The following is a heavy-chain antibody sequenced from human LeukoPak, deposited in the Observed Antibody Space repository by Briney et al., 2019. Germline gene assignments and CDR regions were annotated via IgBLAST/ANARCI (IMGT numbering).Heavy chain of an antibody. CDR3: ARHVIESEQLVRNYYYYMDV. J-gene: IGHJ6*03. V-gene: IGHV5-51*01. CDR1: GYSFTSYW. Sequence: GASLQISCQGSGYSFTSYWIGWVRQLPGKGLEWMGIIYPGDSDTRYSPSFQGQVTISADKSISTAYLQCSSLKASDTAMYYCARHVIESEQLVRNYYYYMDVWGKGTTVTVSS. CDR2: IYPGDSDT. D-gene: IGHD6-13*01.